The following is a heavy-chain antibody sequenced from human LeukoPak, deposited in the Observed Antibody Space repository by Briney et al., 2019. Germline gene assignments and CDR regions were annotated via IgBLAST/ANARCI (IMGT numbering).Heavy chain of an antibody. J-gene: IGHJ4*02. Sequence: RGSLRLSCADSGFSVSAYWMSWVRQAPGKGLEWVANINEAGSEKPYVDSVKGRFTISRDNAKNSLYLEMNSLRAEDTAVYYCGRVGVEAGIDDWGQGTLVIVSS. CDR3: GRVGVEAGIDD. CDR1: GFSVSAYW. V-gene: IGHV3-7*01. D-gene: IGHD6-13*01. CDR2: INEAGSEK.